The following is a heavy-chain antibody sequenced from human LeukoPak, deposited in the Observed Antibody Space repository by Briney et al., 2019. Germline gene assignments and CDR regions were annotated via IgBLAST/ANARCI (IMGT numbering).Heavy chain of an antibody. J-gene: IGHJ4*02. Sequence: SETLSLTCTVSGGSISSSSYYWGWIRQPPGKGLEWIGSIYYSGSTYYNPSLKSRVTISVDTSKNQFSLKLSSVTAADTAVYYCARRSTYYYDSSGYYPGWGQGTLVTVSS. V-gene: IGHV4-39*07. D-gene: IGHD3-22*01. CDR1: GGSISSSSYY. CDR3: ARRSTYYYDSSGYYPG. CDR2: IYYSGST.